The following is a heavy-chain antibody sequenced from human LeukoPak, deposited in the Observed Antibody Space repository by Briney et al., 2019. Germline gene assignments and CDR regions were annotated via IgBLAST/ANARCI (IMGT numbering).Heavy chain of an antibody. CDR3: AILYSSSRSF. J-gene: IGHJ4*02. V-gene: IGHV4-34*01. Sequence: PSETLSLTCAVYGGSFSGYYWSWIRQPPGKGLEWIGEINHSGSTNYNPSLKSRVTISVDTSKNQFSLKLSSVTAADTAVYYCAILYSSSRSFWGQGTLVTVSP. CDR1: GGSFSGYY. D-gene: IGHD6-6*01. CDR2: INHSGST.